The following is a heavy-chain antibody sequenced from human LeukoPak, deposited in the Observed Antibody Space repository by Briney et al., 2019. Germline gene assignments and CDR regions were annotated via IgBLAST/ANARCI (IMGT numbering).Heavy chain of an antibody. J-gene: IGHJ5*02. V-gene: IGHV4-59*12. CDR2: IYYSGST. CDR3: ARGSRSSSWYGKYNWFDP. Sequence: SETLSLTCTVSGGSISSYYWSWIRQPPGKGLEWIGYIYYSGSTNYNPSLKSRVTISVDTSKNQFSLKLSPVTAADTAVYYCARGSRSSSWYGKYNWFDPWGQGTLVTVSS. CDR1: GGSISSYY. D-gene: IGHD6-13*01.